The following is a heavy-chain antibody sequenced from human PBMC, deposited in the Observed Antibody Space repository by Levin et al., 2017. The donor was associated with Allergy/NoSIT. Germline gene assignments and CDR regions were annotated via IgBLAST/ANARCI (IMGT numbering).Heavy chain of an antibody. J-gene: IGHJ4*02. CDR2: ISTSGTST. CDR3: AKDPSLGYCTGGSCFSVPHFHY. V-gene: IGHV3-23*01. CDR1: GFTFRNYV. D-gene: IGHD2-15*01. Sequence: SCAASGFTFRNYVMTWVRQAPGKGLEWVSSISTSGTSTYHADSVKGRFTISRDNDKNMVYLQMNSLRADDTAIYYCAKDPSLGYCTGGSCFSVPHFHYWGQGTLVTVSA.